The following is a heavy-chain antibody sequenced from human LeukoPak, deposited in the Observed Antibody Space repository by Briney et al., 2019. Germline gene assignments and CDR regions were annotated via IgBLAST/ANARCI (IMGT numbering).Heavy chain of an antibody. CDR2: IRYDGTDK. Sequence: GGSLRLSCAASGFVFNSFGMNWVRQAPGKGLEWVAFIRYDGTDKYYTNSVEGRFSISRDNSKNTLYLQMNSLRAEDTAVYYCARETPDYGDFSYFDYWGQGTLVTVSS. D-gene: IGHD4-17*01. J-gene: IGHJ4*02. CDR3: ARETPDYGDFSYFDY. V-gene: IGHV3-30*02. CDR1: GFVFNSFG.